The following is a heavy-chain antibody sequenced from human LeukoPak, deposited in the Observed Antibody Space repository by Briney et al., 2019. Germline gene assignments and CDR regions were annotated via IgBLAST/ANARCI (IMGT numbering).Heavy chain of an antibody. Sequence: TGGSLRLSCAASGFTFDDYAMHWVRQAQGKGLEWVSGISWNSGSIGYADSVKGRFTISRDNAKNSLYLQMNSLRAEDTALYYCAKGSDSSGYSLFDYWGQGTLVTVSS. J-gene: IGHJ4*02. D-gene: IGHD3-22*01. CDR3: AKGSDSSGYSLFDY. CDR1: GFTFDDYA. CDR2: ISWNSGSI. V-gene: IGHV3-9*01.